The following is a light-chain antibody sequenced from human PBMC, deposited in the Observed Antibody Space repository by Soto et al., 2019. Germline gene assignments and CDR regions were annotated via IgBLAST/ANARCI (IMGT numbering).Light chain of an antibody. V-gene: IGLV2-23*02. J-gene: IGLJ2*01. CDR1: SCDVGSYNL. CDR2: EVS. CDR3: CSYAGSVV. Sequence: QSALTQPASMSGSPGQSISISCTGTSCDVGSYNLVSWYQQHPGKAPKLMIYEVSKRPSGVSNRFSGSKSGNTASLTISGLQAEDEADYYCCSYAGSVVFGGGTKLTVL.